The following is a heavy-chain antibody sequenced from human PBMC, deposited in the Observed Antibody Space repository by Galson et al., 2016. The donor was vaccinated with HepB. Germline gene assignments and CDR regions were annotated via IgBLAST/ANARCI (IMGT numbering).Heavy chain of an antibody. CDR3: AKISLVWDNSGWGGSFDI. CDR2: IRGSGTGT. J-gene: IGHJ3*02. D-gene: IGHD6-19*01. V-gene: IGHV3-23*01. Sequence: SLRLSCAASGFSISIYSMNWVRQAPGKGLEWVSAIRGSGTGTSYTDSVKGRFTISRDNSKNTLYLQLNSLRAEDAAVYYCAKISLVWDNSGWGGSFDIWVRGTMVTVS. CDR1: GFSISIYS.